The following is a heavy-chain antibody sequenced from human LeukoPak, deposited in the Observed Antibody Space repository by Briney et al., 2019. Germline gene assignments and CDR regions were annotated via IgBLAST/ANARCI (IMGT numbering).Heavy chain of an antibody. Sequence: GGSLRLSCAASGFTFSSYGMSWVRQAPGKGLEWVSTISGSGYNTYYADSVKGRFTISRDNSANTLYLQMNSLRAEDTALYYCATHSGSYFIYYIDSWGQGTLVTVSS. J-gene: IGHJ4*02. CDR1: GFTFSSYG. CDR3: ATHSGSYFIYYIDS. CDR2: ISGSGYNT. D-gene: IGHD1-26*01. V-gene: IGHV3-23*01.